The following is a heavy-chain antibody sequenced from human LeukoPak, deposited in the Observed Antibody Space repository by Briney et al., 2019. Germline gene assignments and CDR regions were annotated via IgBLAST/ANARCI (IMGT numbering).Heavy chain of an antibody. V-gene: IGHV3-21*01. J-gene: IGHJ4*02. Sequence: GGSLRLSCAASGFTFSRYSMNWDRQAPGKGLEWVSSISSSSSFIYYADSVKGRFTISRDNAKNSLYLQMNSLRAEDTAVYYCARDPPLGSCSTISCPHLDYWGQGTLVTVSS. CDR2: ISSSSSFI. CDR1: GFTFSRYS. D-gene: IGHD2-2*01. CDR3: ARDPPLGSCSTISCPHLDY.